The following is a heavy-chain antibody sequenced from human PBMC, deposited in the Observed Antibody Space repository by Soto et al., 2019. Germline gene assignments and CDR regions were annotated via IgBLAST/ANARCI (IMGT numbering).Heavy chain of an antibody. CDR3: ARARDPFLEWLPFDY. Sequence: QVQLVQSGAEVKKPGSSVKVSCKASGGTFSSYAISWVRQAPAQGLEWMGGIIPIFGTANYTQKFQGRVTVTADESTSTAYMELSSLRSEDTAVYYCARARDPFLEWLPFDYWGQGTLVTVSS. J-gene: IGHJ4*02. CDR2: IIPIFGTA. D-gene: IGHD3-3*02. V-gene: IGHV1-69*12. CDR1: GGTFSSYA.